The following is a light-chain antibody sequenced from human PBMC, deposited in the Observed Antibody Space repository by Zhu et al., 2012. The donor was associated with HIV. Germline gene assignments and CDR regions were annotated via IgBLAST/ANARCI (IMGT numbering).Light chain of an antibody. CDR1: QSIRNN. CDR2: GAS. CDR3: QNYDAWPRT. J-gene: IGKJ1*01. V-gene: IGKV3-15*01. Sequence: EIVMTQSPVTLSVSPGERATLSCRASQSIRNNLAWYQHKFGQAPRLPIYGASTRATGVPSRFSGSGSETEFTLTVSSLQSEDFAVYYCQNYDAWPRTFGQGTKVEIK.